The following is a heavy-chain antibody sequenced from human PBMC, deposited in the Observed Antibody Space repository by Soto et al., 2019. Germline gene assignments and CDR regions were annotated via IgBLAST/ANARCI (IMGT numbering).Heavy chain of an antibody. Sequence: ASVKVSCKTSGGTFSTYTVSWVRQAPGQGLEWMGGVIPIFGTANYAQKFQGRVTITADESTSTAYMELSSLRSEDTAVYYCARAYYYDSSGYYWNPDYWGQGTLVTVSS. D-gene: IGHD3-22*01. CDR1: GGTFSTYT. V-gene: IGHV1-69*13. CDR3: ARAYYYDSSGYYWNPDY. J-gene: IGHJ4*02. CDR2: VIPIFGTA.